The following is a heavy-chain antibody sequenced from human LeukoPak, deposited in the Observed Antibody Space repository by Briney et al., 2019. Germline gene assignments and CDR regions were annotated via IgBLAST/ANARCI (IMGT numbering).Heavy chain of an antibody. V-gene: IGHV4-59*08. J-gene: IGHJ4*02. Sequence: SETLSLTCTVSGGSISSYYWSWIRQPPGKGLEWIGYIYYSGTTYYNPSLKSRVTMSVDTSKNQFSLKLSSVTAADTAVYYCARHHYYGSGSYYMDYWGQGTLVTVSS. CDR1: GGSISSYY. CDR2: IYYSGTT. D-gene: IGHD3-10*01. CDR3: ARHHYYGSGSYYMDY.